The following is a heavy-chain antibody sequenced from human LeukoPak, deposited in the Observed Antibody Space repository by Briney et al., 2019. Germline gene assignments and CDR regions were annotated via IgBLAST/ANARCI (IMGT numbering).Heavy chain of an antibody. V-gene: IGHV1-18*01. D-gene: IGHD5-24*01. CDR2: ISAYNGNT. CDR3: ARAPGGSRRDGYNFSPDY. CDR1: GYTFTSYG. Sequence: ASVKVSCKASGYTFTSYGISWVRQAPGQGLEWMGWISAYNGNTNYAQKLQGRVTMTTDTSTSTAYMELRSLRSDDTAVYYCARAPGGSRRDGYNFSPDYWGQGTLVTVSS. J-gene: IGHJ4*02.